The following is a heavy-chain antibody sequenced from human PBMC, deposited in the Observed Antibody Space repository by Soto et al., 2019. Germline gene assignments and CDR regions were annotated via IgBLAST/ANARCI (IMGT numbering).Heavy chain of an antibody. D-gene: IGHD2-8*01. J-gene: IGHJ4*02. CDR3: ARAPMVISRSYFDN. CDR1: GGSFSGYY. Sequence: SETLSLTCAVYGGSFSGYYWTWIRQPPGKGLEWIGYISYSGNTNYSPSLKSRVTISVDTSKRLLSLKLTSVTTADAAVYFCARAPMVISRSYFDNWGQGTPVTVSS. CDR2: ISYSGNT. V-gene: IGHV4-34*11.